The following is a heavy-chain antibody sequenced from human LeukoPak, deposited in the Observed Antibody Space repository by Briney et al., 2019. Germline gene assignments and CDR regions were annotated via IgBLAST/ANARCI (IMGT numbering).Heavy chain of an antibody. CDR1: GFTFSSYG. CDR2: ISGSGGST. CDR3: AKGEYYYGSGMVDY. D-gene: IGHD3-10*01. V-gene: IGHV3-23*01. J-gene: IGHJ4*02. Sequence: GGSLRLSCAASGFTFSSYGMHWVRQAPGKGLEWVSAISGSGGSTYYADSVKGRLTISRDNSKNTLYLQMNSLRAEDTAVYYCAKGEYYYGSGMVDYWGQGTLVTVSS.